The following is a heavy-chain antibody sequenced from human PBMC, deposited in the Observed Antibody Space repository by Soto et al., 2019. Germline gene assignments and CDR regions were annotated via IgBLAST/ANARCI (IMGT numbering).Heavy chain of an antibody. Sequence: QVQLVQSGSEVKKPGSSVKVSCKASGDTISRYVISWLRQAPGQGLEWMGGIIPVFGIPNYAQKFQGRVTIPTDESTSTAYMELSSLRPEDTALYYCARGPRDNGDLTGGFDPWGQGTLVTVSS. CDR2: IIPVFGIP. V-gene: IGHV1-69*05. CDR3: ARGPRDNGDLTGGFDP. CDR1: GDTISRYV. D-gene: IGHD4-17*01. J-gene: IGHJ5*02.